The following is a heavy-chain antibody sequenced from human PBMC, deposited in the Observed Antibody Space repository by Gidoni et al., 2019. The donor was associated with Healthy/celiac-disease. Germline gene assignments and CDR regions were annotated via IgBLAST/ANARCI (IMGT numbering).Heavy chain of an antibody. J-gene: IGHJ5*02. V-gene: IGHV3-48*03. D-gene: IGHD4-17*01. CDR2: ISSSGSTI. CDR3: ARDFPHVENNTVTTIYNWFDP. CDR1: GFTFSSYE. Sequence: EVQLVESGGGLVQPGGSLRLSCAASGFTFSSYEMNWVRQAPGKGLEWVSYISSSGSTIYYADSVKGRFTISRDNAKNSLYLQMNSLRAEDTAVYYCARDFPHVENNTVTTIYNWFDPWGQGTLVTVSS.